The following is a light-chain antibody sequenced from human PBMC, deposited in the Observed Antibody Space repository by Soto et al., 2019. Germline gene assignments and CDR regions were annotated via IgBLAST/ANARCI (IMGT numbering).Light chain of an antibody. CDR2: KAS. V-gene: IGKV1-5*03. CDR1: QSISNW. CDR3: QQYNTYPLT. Sequence: DIQMTQSASTLSASVGDRVTITCRACQSISNWLAWYQQKPGKAPNLLIYKASSLESGVPSRFSGSGSGTEFTLTISSLQTVDFATYYCQQYNTYPLTFGGGTKVEIK. J-gene: IGKJ4*01.